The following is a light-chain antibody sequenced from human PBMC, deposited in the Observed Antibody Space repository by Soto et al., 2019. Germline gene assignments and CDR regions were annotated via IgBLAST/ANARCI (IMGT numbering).Light chain of an antibody. J-gene: IGKJ4*01. Sequence: DSQLTQSPSSVSASIGDRVTMTCRASQGVTRWLAWYQQKPGRAPKLLIYTASSLQTGVPSRFSASGFGTDFTLTISSLQPEDFATYYCQQANTFPLTFGGGTKVDIK. CDR2: TAS. CDR1: QGVTRW. V-gene: IGKV1-12*01. CDR3: QQANTFPLT.